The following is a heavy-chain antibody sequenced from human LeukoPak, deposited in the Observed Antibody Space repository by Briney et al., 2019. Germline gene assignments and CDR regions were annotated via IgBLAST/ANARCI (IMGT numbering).Heavy chain of an antibody. CDR1: GFTFSSYA. J-gene: IGHJ4*02. CDR3: ASLFRGTSLSYF. Sequence: PGRSLRLSCAASGFTFSSYAVHWVRQAPGKGLEWAALISYDGSNKYYADSVKGRFTISRDNSKNTLYLQMNSLRAEDTAVYYCASLFRGTSLSYFWGQGALVTVSS. V-gene: IGHV3-30-3*01. D-gene: IGHD3-10*01. CDR2: ISYDGSNK.